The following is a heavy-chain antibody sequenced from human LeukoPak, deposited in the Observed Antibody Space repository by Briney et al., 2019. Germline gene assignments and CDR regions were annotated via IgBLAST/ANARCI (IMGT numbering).Heavy chain of an antibody. CDR1: GYTLTELS. CDR3: ATGQTYYYGSGSYPS. J-gene: IGHJ3*01. Sequence: GASVKVSCKVSGYTLTELSTHWVRQAPGKGLEWMGGFDPEDGETIYAQKFQGRVTMTEDTSTDTAYMELSSLGSEDTAVYYCATGQTYYYGSGSYPSWGQGTMVTVSS. D-gene: IGHD3-10*01. CDR2: FDPEDGET. V-gene: IGHV1-24*01.